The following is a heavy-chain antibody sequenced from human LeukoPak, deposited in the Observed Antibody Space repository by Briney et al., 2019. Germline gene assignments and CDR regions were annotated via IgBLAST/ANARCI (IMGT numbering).Heavy chain of an antibody. V-gene: IGHV1-69*06. CDR1: GGTFSSYA. CDR3: ATQHYGLFDY. CDR2: IIPIFGTA. J-gene: IGHJ4*02. Sequence: SVKVSCKASGGTFSSYAISWVRQAPGQGLEWMGGIIPIFGTANCAQKFQGRVTITADKSTSTAYMELSSLRAEDTAVYYCATQHYGLFDYWGQGTLVTVSS. D-gene: IGHD4-17*01.